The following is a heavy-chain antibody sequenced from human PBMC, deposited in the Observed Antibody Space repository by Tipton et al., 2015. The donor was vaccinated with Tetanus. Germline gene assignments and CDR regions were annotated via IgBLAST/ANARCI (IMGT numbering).Heavy chain of an antibody. V-gene: IGHV3-23*01. CDR1: GFIFSNYA. J-gene: IGHJ4*02. D-gene: IGHD1-1*01. Sequence: SLRLSCGVSGFIFSNYAMTWVRQAPGKRPEWVSTISSSGGSTYYADSVKGRFTISRDNSENTLFLQMNSLRVEDSAVYHCVKESLEVGKGYFDYWGQGTLVTVSS. CDR3: VKESLEVGKGYFDY. CDR2: ISSSGGST.